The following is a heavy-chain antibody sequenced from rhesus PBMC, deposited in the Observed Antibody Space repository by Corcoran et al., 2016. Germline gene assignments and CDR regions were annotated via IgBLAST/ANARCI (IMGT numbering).Heavy chain of an antibody. CDR3: ARVPYSGSFWYFDL. D-gene: IGHD6-25*01. J-gene: IGHJ2*01. Sequence: QLQLQESGPGLVKPSENLSLTCAVSGYSISSGYGWSWIRQPPGKGLEWLGYLSYSGSTSYNPFLKSRVTIASDTSKNHCSLKLRSVTAADTAVYYCARVPYSGSFWYFDLWGPGTPITISS. CDR1: GYSISSGYG. V-gene: IGHV4-122*02. CDR2: LSYSGST.